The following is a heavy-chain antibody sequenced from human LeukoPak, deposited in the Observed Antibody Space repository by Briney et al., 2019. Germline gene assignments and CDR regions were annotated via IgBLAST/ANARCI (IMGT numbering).Heavy chain of an antibody. Sequence: EASAKVSCKASGYTFTGYYMHWVRQAPGQGLEWMGWINPNSGGTNYAQKFQGRVTMTRDTSISTAYMELSRLRSDDTAVYYCARDPGYQLLLGSWFDPWGQGTLVTVSS. CDR2: INPNSGGT. J-gene: IGHJ5*02. CDR1: GYTFTGYY. V-gene: IGHV1-2*02. D-gene: IGHD2-2*01. CDR3: ARDPGYQLLLGSWFDP.